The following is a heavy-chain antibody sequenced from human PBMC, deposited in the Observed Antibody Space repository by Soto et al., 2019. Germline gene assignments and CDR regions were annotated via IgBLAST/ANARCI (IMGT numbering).Heavy chain of an antibody. CDR2: ISYDGSNK. J-gene: IGHJ4*02. CDR3: ANGLEFDY. CDR1: GFTFSSYG. D-gene: IGHD6-6*01. V-gene: IGHV3-30*18. Sequence: QVQLVESGGGVVQPGRSLRLSCAASGFTFSSYGMHWVRQAPGKGLEWVAVISYDGSNKYYADSVKGRFTISRDNSKNTLYLQMNSLRAEDTGVYYCANGLEFDYWGQGTLVTVSS.